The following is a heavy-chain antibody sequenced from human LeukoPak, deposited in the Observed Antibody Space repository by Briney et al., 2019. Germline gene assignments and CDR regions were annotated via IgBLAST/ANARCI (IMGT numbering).Heavy chain of an antibody. V-gene: IGHV1-2*02. CDR1: GYTFTGYY. CDR3: ARGFFYYDSFDF. Sequence: GASVKVSCKASGYTFTGYYIHWVRQAPGQWLEWMGWINSNSGGTNYAQKFQGRVTMTRDTSISTAYMELSRLTSDDAAVYYCARGFFYYDSFDFWGQGTLVTVSS. D-gene: IGHD3-22*01. CDR2: INSNSGGT. J-gene: IGHJ4*02.